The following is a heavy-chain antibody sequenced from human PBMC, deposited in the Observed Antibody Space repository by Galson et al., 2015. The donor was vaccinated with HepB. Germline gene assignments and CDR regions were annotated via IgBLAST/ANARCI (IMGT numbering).Heavy chain of an antibody. V-gene: IGHV3-30*18. CDR2: ISYDGSNK. Sequence: SLRLSCAASGFTFSSYGMHWVRQAPGKGLEWVAVISYDGSNKYYADSVKGRFTISRDNSKNTLYLQMNSLRAEDTAVYYCAKVNDGYNSAFFVLGGKPDYWGQGTLVTVSS. J-gene: IGHJ4*02. CDR3: AKVNDGYNSAFFVLGGKPDY. D-gene: IGHD5-24*01. CDR1: GFTFSSYG.